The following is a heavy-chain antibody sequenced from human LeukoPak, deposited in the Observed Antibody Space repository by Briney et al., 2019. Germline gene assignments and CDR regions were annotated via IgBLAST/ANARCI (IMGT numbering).Heavy chain of an antibody. V-gene: IGHV4-61*02. CDR3: ARSYDSSGSDY. D-gene: IGHD3-22*01. CDR1: GGSISSGSYY. CDR2: IYTSGST. J-gene: IGHJ4*02. Sequence: SQTLSLTCTVSGGSISSGSYYWSWIRQPAGKGLEWIGRIYTSGSTNYNPSLKSRVTISVDTSKNQFSLKLSSVTAADTAVYCCARSYDSSGSDYWGQGTLVTVSS.